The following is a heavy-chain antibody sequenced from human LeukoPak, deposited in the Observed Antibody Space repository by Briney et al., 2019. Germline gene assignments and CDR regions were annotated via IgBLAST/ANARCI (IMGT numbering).Heavy chain of an antibody. V-gene: IGHV3-30*02. CDR3: AKGSIGYSHGYTDY. J-gene: IGHJ4*02. CDR2: IRYDGSNK. D-gene: IGHD5-18*01. Sequence: GGSLRLSCAASGFTFSSYGMHWVRRAPGKGLEWVAFIRYDGSNKYNADSVKGRFTISRDNSKNTLYLQMNSLRAEDTALYYCAKGSIGYSHGYTDYWGQGTLVTVSS. CDR1: GFTFSSYG.